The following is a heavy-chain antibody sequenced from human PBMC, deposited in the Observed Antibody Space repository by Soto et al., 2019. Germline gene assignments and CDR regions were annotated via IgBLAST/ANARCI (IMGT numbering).Heavy chain of an antibody. V-gene: IGHV1-18*01. CDR1: GYTFTSYG. CDR2: ISAYNGNT. Sequence: ASVKVSCKASGYTFTSYGISWVRQAPGQGLEWMGWISAYNGNTNYAQKLQGRVTMTTDTSTSTAYMELRSLRSDDTAVYYCARDPARYYYDSSGYYPNYDYWGQGTLVTVSS. D-gene: IGHD3-22*01. CDR3: ARDPARYYYDSSGYYPNYDY. J-gene: IGHJ4*02.